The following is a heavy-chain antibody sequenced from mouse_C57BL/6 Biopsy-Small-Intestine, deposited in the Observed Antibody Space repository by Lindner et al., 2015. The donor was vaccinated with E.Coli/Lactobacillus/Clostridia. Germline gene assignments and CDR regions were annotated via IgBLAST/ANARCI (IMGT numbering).Heavy chain of an antibody. CDR3: ARSYYDNLDY. V-gene: IGHV1-42*01. D-gene: IGHD2-10*01. Sequence: VQLQESGPELVKPGASVKISCKDSGYSFTGYYMNWVKQSPEKSLEWIGEINPSTGGTTYNQKFRAKATLTVDKSSSTAYMQLRSLTSEDSAVYYCARSYYDNLDYWGQGTTLTVSS. CDR1: GYSFTGYY. J-gene: IGHJ2*01. CDR2: INPSTGGT.